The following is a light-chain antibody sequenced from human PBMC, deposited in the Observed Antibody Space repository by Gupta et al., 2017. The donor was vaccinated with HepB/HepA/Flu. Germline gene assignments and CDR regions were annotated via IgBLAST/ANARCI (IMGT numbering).Light chain of an antibody. CDR1: SSDVGGYKY. CDR2: DVS. Sequence: QSALTQPASVSASPGQSTPISCPGTSSDVGGYKYVSWYQQNPGKAPKLIIYDVSNRPSGVSNRFSGSKSGNTASLTISGLQAEDEADYYCSSYTSSSTYVFGTGTKVTVL. CDR3: SSYTSSSTYV. J-gene: IGLJ1*01. V-gene: IGLV2-14*03.